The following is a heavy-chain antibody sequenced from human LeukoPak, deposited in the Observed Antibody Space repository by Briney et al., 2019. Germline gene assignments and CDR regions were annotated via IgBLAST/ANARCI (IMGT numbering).Heavy chain of an antibody. V-gene: IGHV1-18*01. CDR1: GYTFTSYG. D-gene: IGHD4-17*01. J-gene: IGHJ6*03. CDR2: ISAYNGNT. CDR3: ARRGGKNYGDYVLYYYYMDV. Sequence: ASVKVSCKATGYTFTSYGITWVRQAPGQGLEWLGWISAYNGNTNYARKFQGRVTMTTDPSTSTAYMELRSLRSDDTAVYYCARRGGKNYGDYVLYYYYMDVWGKGTTVTVSS.